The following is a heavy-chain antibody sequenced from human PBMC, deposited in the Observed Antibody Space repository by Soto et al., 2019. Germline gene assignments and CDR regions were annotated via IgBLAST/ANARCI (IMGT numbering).Heavy chain of an antibody. D-gene: IGHD3-22*01. CDR3: ARHRNYYDCSGYYLCYYYGMDV. J-gene: IGHJ6*02. CDR1: GVSFSSSSFY. V-gene: IGHV4-39*01. Sequence: AETLSLTCTVSGVSFSSSSFYWGWIRQPPGKGLEWIGCIDYSGSTYDDPAVKSRVTISVDKSKNQFSLKLSSVTAADTAVYYCARHRNYYDCSGYYLCYYYGMDVWGQGTTVTVSS. CDR2: IDYSGST.